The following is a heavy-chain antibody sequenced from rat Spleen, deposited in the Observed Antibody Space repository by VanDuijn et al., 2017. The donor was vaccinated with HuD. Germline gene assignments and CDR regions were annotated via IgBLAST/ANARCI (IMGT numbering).Heavy chain of an antibody. CDR3: ARRVQLGWYFDF. CDR2: INYEGSST. D-gene: IGHD5-1*01. V-gene: IGHV5-22*01. Sequence: EVQLVESDGGLVQPGRSLKLSCAASGFTFSDYYMAWVRQAPKKGLEWVASINYEGSSTYYGDTVKGRFTISRDNAKSTLYLQMDSLRSEDTATYYGARRVQLGWYFDFWGPGTMVTVSS. J-gene: IGHJ1*01. CDR1: GFTFSDYY.